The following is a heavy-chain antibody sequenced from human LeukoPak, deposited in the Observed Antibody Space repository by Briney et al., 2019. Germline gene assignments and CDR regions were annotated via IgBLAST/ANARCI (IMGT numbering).Heavy chain of an antibody. Sequence: GGSLRLSCVASGFTFSHYSMNWVRQAPGKGLEWVSSITTSGSYIYHADSVKGRFTISRDNAKNSLYLQMNSLSAEDTAVYYCARDLVFGGQGTLVTVSS. CDR1: GFTFSHYS. CDR2: ITTSGSYI. V-gene: IGHV3-21*06. J-gene: IGHJ4*02. D-gene: IGHD5/OR15-5a*01. CDR3: ARDLVF.